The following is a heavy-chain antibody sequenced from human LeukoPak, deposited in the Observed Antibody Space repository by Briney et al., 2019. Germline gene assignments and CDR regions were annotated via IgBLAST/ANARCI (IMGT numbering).Heavy chain of an antibody. CDR2: IYYSGST. V-gene: IGHV4-59*01. Sequence: PSETLSLTCTVSGGSISSYYWSWIRQPPGKGLERIGYIYYSGSTNYNPSLKSRVTISVDTSKNQFSLKLSSVTAADTAVYYCASRPYGSGTPPFDYWGQGTLVTVSS. J-gene: IGHJ4*02. CDR3: ASRPYGSGTPPFDY. CDR1: GGSISSYY. D-gene: IGHD3-10*01.